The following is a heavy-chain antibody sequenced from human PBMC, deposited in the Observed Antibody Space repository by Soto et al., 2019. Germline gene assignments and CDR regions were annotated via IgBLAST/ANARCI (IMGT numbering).Heavy chain of an antibody. V-gene: IGHV4-39*01. CDR3: ARRYDFWSGSQVDY. CDR2: IYYSGIT. Sequence: PSETLSLTCTVSGGSISSSSYYWVWIRQPPGKGLEWIGSIYYSGITYYNPSLKSRVTISVDTSKNQFSLKLSSVTAADTAVYYCARRYDFWSGSQVDYWGQGTLVTVSS. D-gene: IGHD3-3*01. CDR1: GGSISSSSYY. J-gene: IGHJ4*02.